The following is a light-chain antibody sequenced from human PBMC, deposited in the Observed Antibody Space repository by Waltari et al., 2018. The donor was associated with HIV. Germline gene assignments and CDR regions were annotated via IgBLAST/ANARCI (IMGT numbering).Light chain of an antibody. Sequence: DIRMTQSPSSVSASLGDRVTITCRASESIGKYLNWYQQKPGKAPKLLIHAASTLEGGVPSRFSGSGSGTDFSLTISGLQREDIATYYCQQSYRIPRSFGQGTKLEIK. CDR3: QQSYRIPRS. V-gene: IGKV1-39*01. CDR2: AAS. CDR1: ESIGKY. J-gene: IGKJ2*04.